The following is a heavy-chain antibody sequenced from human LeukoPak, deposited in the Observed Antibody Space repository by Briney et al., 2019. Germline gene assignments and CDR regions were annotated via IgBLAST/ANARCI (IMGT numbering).Heavy chain of an antibody. CDR1: GFTFSGSA. Sequence: GGSLRLSCAASGFTFSGSAMHWVRQAPGKGLERVAFIRSDGSNKYYADSVKGRFTISRDNSKNTLYLRMNSLRAEDTAVYYCAKGGTGSDYYYYMDVWGKGTTVTISS. J-gene: IGHJ6*03. CDR2: IRSDGSNK. D-gene: IGHD1-1*01. CDR3: AKGGTGSDYYYYMDV. V-gene: IGHV3-30*02.